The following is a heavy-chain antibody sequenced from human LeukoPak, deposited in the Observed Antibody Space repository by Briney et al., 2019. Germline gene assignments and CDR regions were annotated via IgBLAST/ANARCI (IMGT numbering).Heavy chain of an antibody. CDR2: ISSSSSYI. CDR3: ARGTGTSTFDY. D-gene: IGHD1-1*01. J-gene: IGHJ4*02. V-gene: IGHV3-11*06. Sequence: GGSLRLSCAASGFTFSDYYMSWIRQAPGKGLEWVSSISSSSSYIYYADSVKGRFTISRDNAKNSLYLQMNSLRAEDTAVYYCARGTGTSTFDYWGQGTLVTVSS. CDR1: GFTFSDYY.